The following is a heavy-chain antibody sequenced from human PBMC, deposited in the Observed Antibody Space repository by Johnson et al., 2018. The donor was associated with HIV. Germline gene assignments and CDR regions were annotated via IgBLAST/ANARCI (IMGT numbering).Heavy chain of an antibody. CDR2: IDTAGNT. CDR1: GFTVSSNY. J-gene: IGHJ3*02. D-gene: IGHD1-26*01. Sequence: VQLVESGGGLIQPGGSLRLSCAASGFTVSSNYMSWVRQAPGKGLEWVSGIDTAGNTFYAGSVKGRFTISRENAKNSLYLQVHSLRAGDTALYYCARGSYDGDSFDIWGQGTVVTVSS. V-gene: IGHV3-53*01. CDR3: ARGSYDGDSFDI.